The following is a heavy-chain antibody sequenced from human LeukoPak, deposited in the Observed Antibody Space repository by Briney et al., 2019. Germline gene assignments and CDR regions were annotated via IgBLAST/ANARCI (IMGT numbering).Heavy chain of an antibody. CDR1: GFTVSSNY. D-gene: IGHD6-13*01. Sequence: GGSLRLSCAASGFTVSSNYMSWVRQAPGKGLELVSVIYSGGSTYYADSVKGRFTISRDNSKNTLYLQMNSQRAEDTAVYYCARVRAGSSRGDYWGQGTLVTVSS. CDR2: IYSGGST. J-gene: IGHJ4*02. CDR3: ARVRAGSSRGDY. V-gene: IGHV3-66*01.